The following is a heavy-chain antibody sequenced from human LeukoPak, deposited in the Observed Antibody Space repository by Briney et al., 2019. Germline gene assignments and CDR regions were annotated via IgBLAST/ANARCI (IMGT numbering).Heavy chain of an antibody. Sequence: ASETLSLTCTVSGGAISSSSYYWGWIRQPPGKGLEWIGSIYYSGSTYYNPSLKSRVTISVDTSKNQFSLRLSSVTAADTAMYYCARLWTGYKRIDYWGQGTLVTVSS. J-gene: IGHJ4*02. CDR3: ARLWTGYKRIDY. D-gene: IGHD5-24*01. V-gene: IGHV4-39*01. CDR2: IYYSGST. CDR1: GGAISSSSYY.